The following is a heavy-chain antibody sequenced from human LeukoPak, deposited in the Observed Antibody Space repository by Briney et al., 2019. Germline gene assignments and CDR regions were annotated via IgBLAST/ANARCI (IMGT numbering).Heavy chain of an antibody. CDR1: GFTFSRYA. D-gene: IGHD3-16*02. J-gene: IGHJ4*02. CDR2: LGVSVSGYGGST. Sequence: GGSLRLSCAASGFTFSRYAMSWVRQAPGKGLEWVSALGVSVSGYGGSTYYADSVKGRFTISRDNSKNTLYLQMNSLRAEDTAVYYCAKEGAMITFGGVIVTWGQGTLVTVSS. CDR3: AKEGAMITFGGVIVT. V-gene: IGHV3-23*01.